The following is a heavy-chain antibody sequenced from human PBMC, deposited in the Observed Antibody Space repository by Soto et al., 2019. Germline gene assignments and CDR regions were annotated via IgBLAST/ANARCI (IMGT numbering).Heavy chain of an antibody. V-gene: IGHV1-69*13. Sequence: ASVKVSCKASGGTFSSYAISWVRQAPGQGLEWMGGIIPIFGTANYAQKFQGRVTITADESTSTAYMELSSLRSEDTAVYYCAKYYYDSSGYYSDYYGMDVRGQGTKVTVSS. J-gene: IGHJ6*02. CDR3: AKYYYDSSGYYSDYYGMDV. CDR1: GGTFSSYA. CDR2: IIPIFGTA. D-gene: IGHD3-22*01.